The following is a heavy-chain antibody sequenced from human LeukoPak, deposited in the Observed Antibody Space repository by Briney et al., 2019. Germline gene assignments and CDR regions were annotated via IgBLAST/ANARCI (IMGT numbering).Heavy chain of an antibody. V-gene: IGHV3-53*01. CDR2: FYRGGST. CDR1: GLPSSSNH. Sequence: PGGSLRLSWAPWGLPSSSNHRVGAPRAPGRGREGVSVFYRGGSTYYADSVKGRFTISRDNSKNTVYLQMNSLRAEDTAVYHCARGTTDILTGYYYYAMDVWGQGTKVTVSS. D-gene: IGHD3-9*01. CDR3: ARGTTDILTGYYYYAMDV. J-gene: IGHJ6*02.